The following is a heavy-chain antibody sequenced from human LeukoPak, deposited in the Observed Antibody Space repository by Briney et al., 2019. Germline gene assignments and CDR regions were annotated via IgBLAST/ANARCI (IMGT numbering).Heavy chain of an antibody. CDR3: ARDRLLEDRDYSSYYYMDV. D-gene: IGHD1-1*01. Sequence: GGSLRLSCAASGFTVSSNYMSWVRQAPGKGLEWVSSISSSSSYIYYVDSVKGRFTISRDNAKNSLYLQMNSLRAEDTAVYYCARDRLLEDRDYSSYYYMDVWGKGTTVTVSS. J-gene: IGHJ6*03. CDR2: ISSSSSYI. CDR1: GFTVSSNY. V-gene: IGHV3-21*01.